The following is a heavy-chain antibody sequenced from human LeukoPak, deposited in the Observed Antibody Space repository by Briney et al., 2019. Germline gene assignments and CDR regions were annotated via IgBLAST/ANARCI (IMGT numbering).Heavy chain of an antibody. J-gene: IGHJ3*02. D-gene: IGHD2/OR15-2a*01. Sequence: GGSLRLSCAASGFTFSGSSMHWVRQAPGKGLEWVAVIWYDGSNKNYVDSVKGRFTISRDDPKNTLYLQMNSLRAEDTAVYYCTRGKNFRADAFDIWGQGTMVTVSS. CDR1: GFTFSGSS. V-gene: IGHV3-33*01. CDR2: IWYDGSNK. CDR3: TRGKNFRADAFDI.